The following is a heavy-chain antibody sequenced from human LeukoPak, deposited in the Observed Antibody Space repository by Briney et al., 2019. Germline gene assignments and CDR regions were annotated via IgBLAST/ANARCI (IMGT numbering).Heavy chain of an antibody. CDR1: GFTFSSYG. CDR2: ISYDGSNK. Sequence: SGGSLRLSCAASGFTFSSYGMHWVRQAPGKGLEWVAVISYDGSNKYYADSVKGRFTISRDNSKNTLYLQMNSLRAEDTAVYYCAKAQNSPAAFPIVVAYGADYWGQGTLVTVSS. V-gene: IGHV3-30*18. J-gene: IGHJ4*02. CDR3: AKAQNSPAAFPIVVAYGADY. D-gene: IGHD3-22*01.